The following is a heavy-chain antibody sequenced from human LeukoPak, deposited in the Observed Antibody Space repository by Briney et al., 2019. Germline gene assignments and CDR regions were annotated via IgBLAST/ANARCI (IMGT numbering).Heavy chain of an antibody. D-gene: IGHD1-26*01. CDR1: GFTVSSSY. J-gene: IGHJ4*02. Sequence: PGGSLRLSCAASGFTVSSSYMSWVRQAPGKGLEWVSVIYAGGTTYYPDAAEGRFTTSRDNSKNTLYLQMDSLRSEDTAVYYCATNGYSGTYNRYFDSWGQGTLVTVSS. V-gene: IGHV3-53*05. CDR3: ATNGYSGTYNRYFDS. CDR2: IYAGGTT.